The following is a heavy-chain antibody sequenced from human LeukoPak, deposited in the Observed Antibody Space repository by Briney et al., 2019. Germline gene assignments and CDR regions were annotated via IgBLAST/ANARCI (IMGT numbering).Heavy chain of an antibody. CDR3: TRGPTQLWLYYGMYV. CDR1: GFTFGDHA. J-gene: IGHJ6*02. D-gene: IGHD5-24*01. CDR2: INSRAYGGTT. Sequence: GGSLRLSCTASGFTFGDHAMSWVRQAPGKGLEWVGFINSRAYGGTTEYAASVKGRFTISRDDSKSIAYLQMNSLKSEDTAVYYCTRGPTQLWLYYGMYVWGQGTTVIVSS. V-gene: IGHV3-49*04.